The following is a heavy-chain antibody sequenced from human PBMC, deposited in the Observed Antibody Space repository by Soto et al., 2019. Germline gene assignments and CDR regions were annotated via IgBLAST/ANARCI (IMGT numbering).Heavy chain of an antibody. CDR3: ANDFWSEYR. CDR1: GFTFITYE. J-gene: IGHJ4*02. CDR2: ISGSSSMI. D-gene: IGHD3-3*01. Sequence: GGSLRLSCVASGFTFITYEMNWVRQAPGRGLEWISYISGSSSMIYYADSVKGRFTISRDNAKNSLYLQMNSLRAEDTAVYYCANDFWSEYRWGQGTLVTVSS. V-gene: IGHV3-48*03.